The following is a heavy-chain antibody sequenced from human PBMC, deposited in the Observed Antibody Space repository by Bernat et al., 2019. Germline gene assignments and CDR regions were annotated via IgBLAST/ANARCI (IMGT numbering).Heavy chain of an antibody. Sequence: QVTLRESGPALVKPTQTLTLTCTFSGFSLSTSGMCVSWIRQPPGKALEWLARIDWDDDKYYSTSLKTRLTISKDTSKNQVVLTMTNMDPVDTATYYCARILADSSDWYPFDYWGQGTLVTVSS. CDR1: GFSLSTSGMC. CDR3: ARILADSSDWYPFDY. J-gene: IGHJ4*02. CDR2: IDWDDDK. D-gene: IGHD6-19*01. V-gene: IGHV2-70*15.